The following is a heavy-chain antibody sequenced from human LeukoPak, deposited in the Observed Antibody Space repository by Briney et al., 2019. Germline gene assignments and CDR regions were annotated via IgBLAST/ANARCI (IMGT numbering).Heavy chain of an antibody. CDR3: ARDRTVTTDAFDI. J-gene: IGHJ3*02. V-gene: IGHV3-23*01. CDR1: GFTFSSYA. Sequence: GGSLRLSCAASGFTFSSYAMSWVRQAPGKGLEWVSTISGSGGNTYYADSVKGRFTISRDNSKNTLYLQMNSLRAEDTAVYYCARDRTVTTDAFDIWGQGTMVTVSS. CDR2: ISGSGGNT. D-gene: IGHD4-17*01.